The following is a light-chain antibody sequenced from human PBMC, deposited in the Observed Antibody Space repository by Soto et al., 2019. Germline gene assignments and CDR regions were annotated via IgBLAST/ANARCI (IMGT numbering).Light chain of an antibody. CDR3: QQYANSPIT. J-gene: IGKJ5*01. Sequence: EIVLTQSPGTLPLSPGESATLLCRASQFVSSRSLAWYQQKLGQAPRLRIYGASNRATGIPGRFSASGSGTDFTLTITPLEPEDFAVYFCQQYANSPITFGQGTRLDIK. CDR2: GAS. V-gene: IGKV3-20*01. CDR1: QFVSSRS.